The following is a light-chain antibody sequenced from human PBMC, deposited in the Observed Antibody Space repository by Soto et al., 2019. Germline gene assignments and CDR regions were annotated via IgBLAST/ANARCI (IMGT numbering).Light chain of an antibody. J-gene: IGKJ4*01. CDR2: AAS. CDR1: QSIKTY. V-gene: IGKV1-39*01. Sequence: DIQMTQSPSSLSASVGDRVTITCRTSQSIKTYLNWYQQKPGKAPKLLIYAASSLQSGVPSRFSGRGSGTDFTLTINSLQPEDFATYYCQQNYNTPLTFGGGTVVEIE. CDR3: QQNYNTPLT.